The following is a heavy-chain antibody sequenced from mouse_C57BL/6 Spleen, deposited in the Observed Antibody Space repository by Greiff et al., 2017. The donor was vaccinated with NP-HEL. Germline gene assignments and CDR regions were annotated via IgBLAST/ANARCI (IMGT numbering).Heavy chain of an antibody. V-gene: IGHV5-9-1*02. Sequence: EVQVVESGEGLVKPGGSLKLSCAASGFTFSSYAMSWVRQTPEKRLEWVAYISSGGDYIYYADTVKGRFTISRDNARNTLYLQMSSLKSEDTAMYYCTRDLITTGDYAMDYWGQGTAVTVSS. CDR3: TRDLITTGDYAMDY. D-gene: IGHD2-4*01. CDR2: ISSGGDYI. CDR1: GFTFSSYA. J-gene: IGHJ4*01.